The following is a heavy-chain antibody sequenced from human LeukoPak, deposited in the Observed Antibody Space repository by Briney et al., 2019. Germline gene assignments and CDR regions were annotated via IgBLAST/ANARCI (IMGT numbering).Heavy chain of an antibody. D-gene: IGHD6-19*01. CDR3: VTVSSSGWERDY. V-gene: IGHV1-8*03. Sequence: ASVKVSCKASAHIFINYDFNWVRQAPGQGLEWMGWLNPNRGDTDYAQKFQGRVTITRNTSISTAYMELSSLRSEDTAVYYCVTVSSSGWERDYWGQGTLVTVSS. CDR1: AHIFINYD. J-gene: IGHJ4*02. CDR2: LNPNRGDT.